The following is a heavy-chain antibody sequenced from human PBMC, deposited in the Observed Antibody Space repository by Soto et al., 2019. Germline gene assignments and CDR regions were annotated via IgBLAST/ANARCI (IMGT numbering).Heavy chain of an antibody. V-gene: IGHV4-59*01. CDR2: IFYTGAT. J-gene: IGHJ4*02. CDR3: VREPAGDYDY. D-gene: IGHD4-17*01. CDR1: GASIKSSY. Sequence: PSDTLSLTCSVSGASIKSSYWSWIRQSPGKGLEWIGYIFYTGATKYDPSLKSRVTISTDTSKNQFFLKLSSVTAADTAVYYCVREPAGDYDYWGQGRLVT.